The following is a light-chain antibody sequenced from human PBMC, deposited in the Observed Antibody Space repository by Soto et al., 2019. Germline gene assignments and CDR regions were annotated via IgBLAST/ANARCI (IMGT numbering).Light chain of an antibody. J-gene: IGKJ1*01. CDR1: QNVNNN. Sequence: EIIMTQSPATLSVSPGERATLSCRASQNVNNNLAWYQHKPGQAPRLLIYGASTRATGIPARFSGGGSGTEFTLTISSLQSEDFALYYCQQYNHWPLWTFGQG. V-gene: IGKV3-15*01. CDR2: GAS. CDR3: QQYNHWPLWT.